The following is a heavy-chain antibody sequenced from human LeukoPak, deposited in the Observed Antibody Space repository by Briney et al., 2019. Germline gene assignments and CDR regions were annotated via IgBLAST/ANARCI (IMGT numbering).Heavy chain of an antibody. Sequence: GGSLRLSCAASGFTFSDYWMSWVSQAPGKGMEWVANIKQDGSETYYVDSVKGRFTISRDNANNSLYLQMNSLRAEDTALYYCARHNPLWGYWGQGTLVTVSA. J-gene: IGHJ4*02. CDR1: GFTFSDYW. CDR2: IKQDGSET. D-gene: IGHD1-14*01. CDR3: ARHNPLWGY. V-gene: IGHV3-7*04.